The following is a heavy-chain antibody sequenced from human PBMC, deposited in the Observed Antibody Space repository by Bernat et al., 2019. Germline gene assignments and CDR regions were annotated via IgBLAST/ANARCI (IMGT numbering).Heavy chain of an antibody. CDR3: TRSLGELSFPVDY. CDR1: GFTFGDYA. CDR2: IRSKAYGGTT. D-gene: IGHD3-16*02. V-gene: IGHV3-49*05. J-gene: IGHJ4*02. Sequence: VQLVESGGGVVKPGRSLRLSCTASGFTFGDYAMSWFRQAPGKGLEWVGFIRSKAYGGTTEYAASVKGRFTISRDDSKSIAYLQMNSLKTEDTAVYYCTRSLGELSFPVDYWGQGTLVTVSS.